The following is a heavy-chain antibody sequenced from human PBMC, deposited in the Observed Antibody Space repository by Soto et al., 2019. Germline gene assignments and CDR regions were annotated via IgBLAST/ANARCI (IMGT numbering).Heavy chain of an antibody. CDR2: IYHSGST. Sequence: SETLSLTCAVSGGSISSGGYSWSWIRQPPGKGLEWIGYIYHSGSTYYNPSLKSRVTISVDRSKNQFSLKLSSVTAADTAVYYCARGASRRNWFDPWGQGTLVTVSS. CDR1: GGSISSGGYS. CDR3: ARGASRRNWFDP. J-gene: IGHJ5*02. V-gene: IGHV4-30-2*01. D-gene: IGHD2-2*01.